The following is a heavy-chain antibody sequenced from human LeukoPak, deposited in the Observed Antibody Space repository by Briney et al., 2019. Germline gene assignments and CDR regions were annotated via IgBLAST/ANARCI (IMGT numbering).Heavy chain of an antibody. CDR3: AKVAGTVPPFFQH. J-gene: IGHJ1*01. D-gene: IGHD6-19*01. V-gene: IGHV5-51*01. Sequence: GESLKISCKGSGYSFTSQWIGWVRQMPGKGLEWMGIIYPADSDTRYSPSFQGQVTISADKSISTAYLQWSSLKASDTAMYYCAKVAGTVPPFFQHWGQGTLVTVSS. CDR2: IYPADSDT. CDR1: GYSFTSQW.